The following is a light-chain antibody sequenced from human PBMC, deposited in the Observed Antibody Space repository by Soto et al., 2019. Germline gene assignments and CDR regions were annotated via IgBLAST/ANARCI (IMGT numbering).Light chain of an antibody. Sequence: QSVLTQPPSASGSPGQSVTISCTGTSSDVGAYDYVSWYQLHPGKAPKLILSEVTKRPSGVPDRFSGSKSGNTASLTVSGLQPEDEADYYCKSYAGNDNPYVFGTGTRSPS. V-gene: IGLV2-8*01. CDR3: KSYAGNDNPYV. CDR1: SSDVGAYDY. J-gene: IGLJ1*01. CDR2: EVT.